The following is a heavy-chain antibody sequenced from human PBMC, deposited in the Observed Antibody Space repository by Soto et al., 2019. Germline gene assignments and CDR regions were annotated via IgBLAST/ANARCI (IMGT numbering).Heavy chain of an antibody. D-gene: IGHD3-3*01. CDR3: AGEYYDFWSGYYTGIRWFDP. CDR2: IYYSGST. Sequence: SETLSLTCTVSGGSISSYYWSWIRQPPGKGLEWIGYIYYSGSTNYNPSLKSRVTISVDTSKNQFSLKLSSVTAADTAVYYCAGEYYDFWSGYYTGIRWFDPWGQGTLVTVSS. J-gene: IGHJ5*02. V-gene: IGHV4-59*01. CDR1: GGSISSYY.